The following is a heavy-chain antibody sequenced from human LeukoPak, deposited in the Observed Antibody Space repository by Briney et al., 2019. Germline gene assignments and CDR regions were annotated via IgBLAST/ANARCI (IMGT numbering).Heavy chain of an antibody. D-gene: IGHD4-17*01. Sequence: GGSLRLFCAASGFTFNTYSMNWVRQAPGKGLEWVSYISDSSGTIYYADSVKGRFTISRDNAKNSLYLQMNSLRAEDTAVYYCARGPYGDYVDALDYWGQGTLVTVSS. J-gene: IGHJ4*02. CDR1: GFTFNTYS. CDR2: ISDSSGTI. V-gene: IGHV3-48*01. CDR3: ARGPYGDYVDALDY.